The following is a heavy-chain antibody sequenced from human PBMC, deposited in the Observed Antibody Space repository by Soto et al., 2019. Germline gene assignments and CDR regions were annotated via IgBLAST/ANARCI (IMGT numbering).Heavy chain of an antibody. Sequence: TGGSLRLSCAASGFTFSNCAMSWVRQAPGKGLEWVSGVSASGGGTFYANSVKGRFTISRDNSRNTLHLQMSSLRVEDTALYYCAKALVPALTAKFGYWGQGTLVTVSS. D-gene: IGHD5-18*01. CDR2: VSASGGGT. CDR1: GFTFSNCA. J-gene: IGHJ4*02. V-gene: IGHV3-23*01. CDR3: AKALVPALTAKFGY.